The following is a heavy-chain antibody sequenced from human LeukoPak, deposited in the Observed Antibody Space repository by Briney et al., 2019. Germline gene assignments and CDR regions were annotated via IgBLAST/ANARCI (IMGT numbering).Heavy chain of an antibody. D-gene: IGHD1-26*01. CDR3: ARHGGTLDYFDY. Sequence: PSETLSLTCTVSGGSISSYYWSWIRQPPGKGLEWIGYISYGGATSYNPSLKRRVIISVDSPKNRFSLRLSSLTAADTALYYCARHGGTLDYFDYWGPGSLVTVSS. CDR1: GGSISSYY. J-gene: IGHJ4*02. V-gene: IGHV4-59*08. CDR2: ISYGGAT.